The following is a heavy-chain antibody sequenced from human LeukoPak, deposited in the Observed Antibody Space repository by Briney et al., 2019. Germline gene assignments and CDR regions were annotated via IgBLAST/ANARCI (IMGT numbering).Heavy chain of an antibody. Sequence: GGSLRLSCAASGFTFSSYWMHWVRQAPGKGLVWVSRINSDGSSTSYADSVKGRFTISRDNAKNTLYLQMNSLRAEDTAVYYCARPYCSSTSCYAFDAFDIWGQGKIVTVSS. J-gene: IGHJ3*02. CDR2: INSDGSST. CDR1: GFTFSSYW. V-gene: IGHV3-74*01. CDR3: ARPYCSSTSCYAFDAFDI. D-gene: IGHD2-2*01.